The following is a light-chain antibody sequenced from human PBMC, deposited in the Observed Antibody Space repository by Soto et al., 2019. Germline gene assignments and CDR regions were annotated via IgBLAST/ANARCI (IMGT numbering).Light chain of an antibody. CDR1: QSVSSSY. V-gene: IGKV3-20*01. CDR2: GAS. Sequence: EIVLTQSPGTLSLSPGERATLSCRASQSVSSSYLAWYQQKPGQAPRLLINGASSRATGIPDRFSGSGSGTDFTLTISRLEPEDFAVYYCQQYATSPWTSGQGTKVDIK. CDR3: QQYATSPWT. J-gene: IGKJ1*01.